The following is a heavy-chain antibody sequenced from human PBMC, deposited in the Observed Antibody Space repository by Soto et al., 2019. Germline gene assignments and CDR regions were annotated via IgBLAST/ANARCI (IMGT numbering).Heavy chain of an antibody. CDR3: ARGYCGYATCNKWILTRLDP. CDR1: GVTLSDYP. J-gene: IGHJ5*02. V-gene: IGHV1-69*01. Sequence: QVQLVQSGAEVKKPGSSVKVSCKASGVTLSDYPINWVRQAPGQGLEWMGGLLPIFGTTIYAQKFQGRLTITADESTNTAYRELSDLRPEDTAIFYCARGYCGYATCNKWILTRLDPWGQGTLVTVSS. CDR2: LLPIFGTT. D-gene: IGHD2-21*01.